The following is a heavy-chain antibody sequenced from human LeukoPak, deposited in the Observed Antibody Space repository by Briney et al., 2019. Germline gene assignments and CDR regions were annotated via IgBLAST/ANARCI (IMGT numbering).Heavy chain of an antibody. CDR3: ARGGASSKFFDA. D-gene: IGHD6-6*01. Sequence: PSETLSLTCSVSGVSISNYYWSWIRQPPGRGLEWIAFIYYDGSTNYNPSLKSRATISVDTSKNQYSLNLSSVTPVDTAVYYCARGGASSKFFDAWGQGTLVTVSS. J-gene: IGHJ4*02. CDR1: GVSISNYY. V-gene: IGHV4-59*01. CDR2: IYYDGST.